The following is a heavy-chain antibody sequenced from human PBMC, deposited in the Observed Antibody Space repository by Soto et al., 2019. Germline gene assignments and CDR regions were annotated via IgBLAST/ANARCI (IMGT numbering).Heavy chain of an antibody. J-gene: IGHJ5*02. D-gene: IGHD3-22*01. V-gene: IGHV3-11*01. Sequence: PGGSLRLSCAASGFTFSDYYMIWIRQAPGKGLEWVSYISSSGSTIYYADSVKGRFTISRDNAKNSLYLQMNSLRAEDTAVYYCAREEGTYYDSSGPRGWFDPWGQGTLVTVSS. CDR3: AREEGTYYDSSGPRGWFDP. CDR1: GFTFSDYY. CDR2: ISSSGSTI.